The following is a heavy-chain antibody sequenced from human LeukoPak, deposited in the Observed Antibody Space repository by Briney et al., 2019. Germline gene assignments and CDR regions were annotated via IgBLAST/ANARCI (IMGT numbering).Heavy chain of an antibody. CDR3: ARSGYCSSTSCYNWFDP. CDR1: GYSFTTYW. CDR2: IYPADSTA. V-gene: IGHV5-51*01. D-gene: IGHD2-2*03. J-gene: IGHJ5*02. Sequence: GESLKISCKASGYSFTTYWIGWVRQMPGKGLEWMGIIYPADSTAHYSPSFQGQVTISADKSISTAYLQWSSLKASDTAMYYCARSGYCSSTSCYNWFDPWGQGTLVTVSS.